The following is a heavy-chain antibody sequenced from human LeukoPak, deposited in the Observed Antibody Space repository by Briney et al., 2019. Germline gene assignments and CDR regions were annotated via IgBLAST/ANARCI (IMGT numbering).Heavy chain of an antibody. Sequence: SETLSLTCTVSGGSISSGDYYWSWIRQPPGKGLEWIGEINHSGSTNYNPSLKSRVTISVDTSKNQFSLKLSSVTAADTAVYYCARGSVYYGSGSYDYWGQGTLVTVSS. V-gene: IGHV4-39*07. D-gene: IGHD3-10*01. J-gene: IGHJ4*02. CDR3: ARGSVYYGSGSYDY. CDR1: GGSISSGDYY. CDR2: INHSGST.